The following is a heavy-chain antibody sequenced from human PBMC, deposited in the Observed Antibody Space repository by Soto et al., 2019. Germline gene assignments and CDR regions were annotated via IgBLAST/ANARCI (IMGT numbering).Heavy chain of an antibody. J-gene: IGHJ6*02. CDR2: IIPIFGTA. Sequence: GASVKVSCKASGGTFSSYAISWVRQAPGQGLEWMGGIIPIFGTANYAQKFQGRVTITADESTSTAYMELSSLRSEDTAVYYCARDRETDIVVVPAAIRSPYYYYGMDVWGQRTTVTVSS. CDR3: ARDRETDIVVVPAAIRSPYYYYGMDV. V-gene: IGHV1-69*13. D-gene: IGHD2-2*01. CDR1: GGTFSSYA.